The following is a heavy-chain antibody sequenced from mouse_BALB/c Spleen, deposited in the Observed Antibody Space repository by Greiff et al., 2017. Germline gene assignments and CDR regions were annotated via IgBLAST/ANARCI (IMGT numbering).Heavy chain of an antibody. Sequence: QVQLQQSGAELVRPGSSVKISCKASGYAFSSYWMNWVKQRPGQGLEWIGQIYPGDGDTNYNGKFKGKATLTADKSSSTAYMQLSSLTSEDSAVYFCARCDGCAYWGQGTLVTVSA. CDR2: IYPGDGDT. CDR3: ARCDGCAY. J-gene: IGHJ3*01. V-gene: IGHV1-80*01. D-gene: IGHD2-3*01. CDR1: GYAFSSYW.